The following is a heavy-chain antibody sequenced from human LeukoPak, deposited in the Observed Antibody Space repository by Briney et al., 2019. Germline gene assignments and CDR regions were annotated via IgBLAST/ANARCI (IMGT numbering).Heavy chain of an antibody. CDR3: ARGPSYYYDSSGINP. CDR1: GYTFTSYG. Sequence: ASVKVSCKASGYTFTSYGISWVRQAPGQGLEWMGWISAYNGNTNYAQKLQGRVTMTTDTSTSTAYMELRSLRSDDTAVYYCARGPSYYYDSSGINPWGQGTLVTASS. J-gene: IGHJ5*02. D-gene: IGHD3-22*01. V-gene: IGHV1-18*01. CDR2: ISAYNGNT.